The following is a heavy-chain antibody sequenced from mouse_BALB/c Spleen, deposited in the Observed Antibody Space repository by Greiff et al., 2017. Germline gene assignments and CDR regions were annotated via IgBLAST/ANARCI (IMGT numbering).Heavy chain of an antibody. CDR1: GFTFSSYA. J-gene: IGHJ2*01. Sequence: EVKVVESGGGLVKPGGSLKLSCAASGFTFSSYAMSWVRQTPEKRLEWVATISSGGSYTYYPDSVKGRFTISRDNAKNTLYLQMSSLRSEDTAMYYCARQLGRKDYLDYWGQGTTLTVSS. CDR3: ARQLGRKDYLDY. V-gene: IGHV5-9-3*01. CDR2: ISSGGSYT. D-gene: IGHD4-1*01.